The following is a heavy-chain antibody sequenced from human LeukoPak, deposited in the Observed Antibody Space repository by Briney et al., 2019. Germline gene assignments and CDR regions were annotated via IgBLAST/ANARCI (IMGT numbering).Heavy chain of an antibody. CDR1: GGSISSYY. D-gene: IGHD3-9*01. CDR2: IYTSGSI. Sequence: SETLSLTCTVSGGSISSYYWSWIRQPAGKGLEWIGRIYTSGSINYNPSLKSRVTMSVDTSKNQFSLKLSSVTAADTAVYYCAREDSLVLRYLDPTREYYFDYWGQGTLVTVSS. V-gene: IGHV4-4*07. J-gene: IGHJ4*02. CDR3: AREDSLVLRYLDPTREYYFDY.